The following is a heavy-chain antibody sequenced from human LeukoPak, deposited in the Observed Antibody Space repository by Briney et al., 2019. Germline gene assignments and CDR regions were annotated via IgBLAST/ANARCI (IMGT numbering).Heavy chain of an antibody. D-gene: IGHD6-13*01. Sequence: GGSLRLSCAASGFTFSSYAMSWVRQAPGKGLEWVSAISGSGGSTYYADSVKGRFTISRDNSKNTLYLQMNSLRAEDTAFYCCAKDRGYSSSWYFSDYWGQRTLVTVSS. CDR1: GFTFSSYA. CDR2: ISGSGGST. V-gene: IGHV3-23*01. CDR3: AKDRGYSSSWYFSDY. J-gene: IGHJ4*02.